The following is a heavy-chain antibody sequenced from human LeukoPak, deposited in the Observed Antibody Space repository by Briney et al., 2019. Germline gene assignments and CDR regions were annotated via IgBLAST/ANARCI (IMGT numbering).Heavy chain of an antibody. Sequence: KSSETLPLTCAVYGGSFSGYYWSWIRQPPGKGLEWIGEINHSGSTNYNPSLKSRVTISVDTSKNHFSLKLSSVTAADTAVYYCARARAHYRSGGSCYPYYFDYWGQGTLVTVS. CDR3: ARARAHYRSGGSCYPYYFDY. CDR2: INHSGST. D-gene: IGHD2-15*01. V-gene: IGHV4-34*01. CDR1: GGSFSGYY. J-gene: IGHJ4*02.